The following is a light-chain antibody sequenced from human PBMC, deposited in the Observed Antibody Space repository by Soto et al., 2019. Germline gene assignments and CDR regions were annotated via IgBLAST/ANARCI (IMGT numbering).Light chain of an antibody. CDR1: SXDVGVYNY. CDR3: CSYAGRYIYV. CDR2: DVN. V-gene: IGLV2-11*01. J-gene: IGLJ1*01. Sequence: QSALTQPRSVSGSPGQSVTISCTGTSXDVGVYNYVSWYQQHPGKAPKLLIYDVNKRPSGVPDRLSGSKSGNTASLTISGLQAEDEADYYCCSYAGRYIYVFGTGTKVTVL.